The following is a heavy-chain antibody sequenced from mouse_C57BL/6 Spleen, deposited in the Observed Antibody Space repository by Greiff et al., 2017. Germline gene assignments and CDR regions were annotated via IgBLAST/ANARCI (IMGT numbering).Heavy chain of an antibody. V-gene: IGHV1-61*01. CDR1: GYTFTSYW. D-gene: IGHD2-1*01. Sequence: QVQLQQPGAELVRPGSSVKLSCKASGYTFTSYWMDWVKQRPGQGLEWIGNIYPSDSETHYNQKFKDKATLTVDKSSSTAYMQLSSLTSEDSAVYYGARGRDGNYYWGQGTTLTVSS. CDR3: ARGRDGNYY. CDR2: IYPSDSET. J-gene: IGHJ2*01.